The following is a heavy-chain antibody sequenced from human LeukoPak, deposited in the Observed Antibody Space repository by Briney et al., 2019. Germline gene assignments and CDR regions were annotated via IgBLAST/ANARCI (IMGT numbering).Heavy chain of an antibody. D-gene: IGHD2-15*01. Sequence: PSETLSLTCAVYGVSFSGYYWSWLRQPPGKGLEWIGEINHSGSTNYNASLKSRVTISLDKSQNQFSLKLSAVTAADTALYCWATGFGAFSVVVVAAKRRINNWFAPCGQGTPVTVSS. J-gene: IGHJ5*02. CDR3: ATGFGAFSVVVVAAKRRINNWFAP. CDR1: GVSFSGYY. V-gene: IGHV4-34*01. CDR2: INHSGST.